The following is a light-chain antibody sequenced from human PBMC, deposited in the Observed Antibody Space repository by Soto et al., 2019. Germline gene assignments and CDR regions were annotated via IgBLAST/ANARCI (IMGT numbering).Light chain of an antibody. Sequence: DIQMTQSPSSLSASVGDRVTITCQASQDISNYLNWYQKKPGKAPKLLIYDASNLETGVPSRFSGSGSGTDFTVTISSLQPEDIATYYCQQYDNLPLTFGGGTKVEIK. V-gene: IGKV1-33*01. J-gene: IGKJ4*01. CDR1: QDISNY. CDR2: DAS. CDR3: QQYDNLPLT.